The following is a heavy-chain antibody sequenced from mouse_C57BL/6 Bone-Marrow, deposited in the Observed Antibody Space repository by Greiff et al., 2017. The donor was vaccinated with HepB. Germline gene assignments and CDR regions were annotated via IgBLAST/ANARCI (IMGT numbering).Heavy chain of an antibody. CDR2: IYPGDGDT. Sequence: QVQLQQSGPELVKPGASVKISCKASGYAFRSSWMNWVKQRPGKGLEWIGRIYPGDGDTNYNGKFKGKATLTADKSSSTAYMQLSSLTSEDSAVYFCARGYGSRGYWYFDVWGTGTTVTVSS. V-gene: IGHV1-82*01. CDR1: GYAFRSSW. J-gene: IGHJ1*03. D-gene: IGHD1-1*01. CDR3: ARGYGSRGYWYFDV.